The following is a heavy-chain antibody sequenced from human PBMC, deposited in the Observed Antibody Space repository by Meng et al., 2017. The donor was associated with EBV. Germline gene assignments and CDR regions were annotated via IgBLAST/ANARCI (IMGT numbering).Heavy chain of an antibody. CDR3: ARDEAAAGRPLGY. Sequence: QVQLVQSGAEVXXXXXSGKVSXKASGYTFTGYYMHWVRQAPGQGLEWMGWINPNSGGTNYAQKFQGWVTMTRDTSISTAYMELSRLRSDDTAVYYCARDEAAAGRPLGYWGQGTLVTVSS. CDR2: INPNSGGT. J-gene: IGHJ4*02. V-gene: IGHV1-2*04. CDR1: GYTFTGYY. D-gene: IGHD6-13*01.